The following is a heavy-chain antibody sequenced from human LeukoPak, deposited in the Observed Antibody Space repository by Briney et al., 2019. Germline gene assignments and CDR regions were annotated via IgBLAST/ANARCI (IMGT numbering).Heavy chain of an antibody. CDR1: GFTFSSYG. CDR2: ISYDGSNK. Sequence: GRSLRLSCAASGFTFSSYGMHWVRQAPGKGLEWAAVISYDGSNKYYADSVKGRFTISRDNSKNTLYLQMNSLRAEDTAVYYCAKDPQWLGGYYFDYWGQGTLVTVSS. J-gene: IGHJ4*02. D-gene: IGHD6-19*01. CDR3: AKDPQWLGGYYFDY. V-gene: IGHV3-30*18.